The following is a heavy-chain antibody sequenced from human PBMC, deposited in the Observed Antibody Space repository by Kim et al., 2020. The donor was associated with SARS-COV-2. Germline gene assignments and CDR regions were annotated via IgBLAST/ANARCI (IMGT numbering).Heavy chain of an antibody. Sequence: ASVKVSCKASGYTFTSNGISWVRQAPGQGLEWMGWISGYNGNTNYAQKLQGRVTMTTDTSTSTAYMELRSLRSDDTAVYYCARDRGKSWYEVGYYYYAMDVWGQGTTVTVSS. J-gene: IGHJ6*02. V-gene: IGHV1-18*01. CDR1: GYTFTSNG. CDR2: ISGYNGNT. CDR3: ARDRGKSWYEVGYYYYAMDV. D-gene: IGHD6-13*01.